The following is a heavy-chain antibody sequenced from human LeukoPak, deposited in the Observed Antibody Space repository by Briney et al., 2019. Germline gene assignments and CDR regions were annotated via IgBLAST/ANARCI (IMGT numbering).Heavy chain of an antibody. CDR2: INPNSGGT. CDR3: ARTLWFGERGFPVAFDI. Sequence: ASVKVSCKASGYTFIGYYMHWVRQAPGQGLEWMGWINPNSGGTNYAQKFQGRVTMTRDTSISTAYMELSRLRSDDTAVYYCARTLWFGERGFPVAFDIWGQGTMVTVSS. CDR1: GYTFIGYY. V-gene: IGHV1-2*02. D-gene: IGHD3-10*01. J-gene: IGHJ3*02.